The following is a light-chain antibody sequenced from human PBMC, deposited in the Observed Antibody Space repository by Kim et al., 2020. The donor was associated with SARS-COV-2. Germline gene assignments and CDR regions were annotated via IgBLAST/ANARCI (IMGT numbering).Light chain of an antibody. V-gene: IGKV3-15*01. CDR3: QQNNNWPLT. J-gene: IGKJ4*01. CDR2: GAS. CDR1: QSISSN. Sequence: PVERAPLSCRARQSISSNLVWYQQKPGQAPRLLIYGASTRATSIPARFSGSGSGTEFTLTISSLQSEDFAVYYCQQNNNWPLTFGGGTKVDIK.